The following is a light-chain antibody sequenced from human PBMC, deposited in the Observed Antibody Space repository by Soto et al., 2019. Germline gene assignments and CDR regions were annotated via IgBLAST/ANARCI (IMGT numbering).Light chain of an antibody. CDR3: QQYNNWPPWT. J-gene: IGKJ1*01. CDR1: QSVSSSY. V-gene: IGKV3-20*01. CDR2: GAS. Sequence: EIVLTQSPGTLSLSPGERATLSCRASQSVSSSYLAWYQQKPGQAPRLLIYGASSRATGIPDRFSGSGSGTDFTLTIRSLQSEDFAVYYCQQYNNWPPWTFGQGTTGDIK.